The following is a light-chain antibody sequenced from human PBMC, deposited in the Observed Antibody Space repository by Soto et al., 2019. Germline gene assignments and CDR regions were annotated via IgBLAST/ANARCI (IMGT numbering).Light chain of an antibody. J-gene: IGKJ1*01. CDR1: QGISSW. CDR2: KAS. CDR3: HQNKT. V-gene: IGKV1-5*03. Sequence: DIQMTQSPSALSASVGDRVTITCRGSQGISSWLAWYQQKPGKAPRLLIYKASSLASGVPSRFSGSGSGPEFTLTISSLQPEDGATYRCHQNKTFGQGTKVEI.